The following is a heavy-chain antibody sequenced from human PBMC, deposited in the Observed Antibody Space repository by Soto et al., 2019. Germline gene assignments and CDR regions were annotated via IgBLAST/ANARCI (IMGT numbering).Heavy chain of an antibody. D-gene: IGHD5-18*01. CDR3: ARDLSGYGYDY. CDR2: ISYDGTIK. CDR1: GFTFSSYA. J-gene: IGHJ4*02. V-gene: IGHV3-30*04. Sequence: QVQLVESGGGVVQPGRSLKLSCADSGFTFSSYAIHWVRQAPGKGLEWVAIISYDGTIKYYADSVKGRFTISRDNSKNTLYLQMNSLRAEDTAVYYCARDLSGYGYDYWGQGTLVTVSS.